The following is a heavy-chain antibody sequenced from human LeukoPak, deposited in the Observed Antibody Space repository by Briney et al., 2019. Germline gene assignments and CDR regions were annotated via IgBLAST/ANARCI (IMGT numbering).Heavy chain of an antibody. J-gene: IGHJ3*02. D-gene: IGHD7-27*01. CDR2: IYYSGST. V-gene: IGHV4-59*01. Sequence: SETLSLTCTVSGGSMSSYYWSWIRQPPGKGLEWIGYIYYSGSTNYNPSLKSRVTISVDTSKNQFSLKLTSVTAADTAVFYCARDSGSIRAFDIWGQGTMVTVSS. CDR3: ARDSGSIRAFDI. CDR1: GGSMSSYY.